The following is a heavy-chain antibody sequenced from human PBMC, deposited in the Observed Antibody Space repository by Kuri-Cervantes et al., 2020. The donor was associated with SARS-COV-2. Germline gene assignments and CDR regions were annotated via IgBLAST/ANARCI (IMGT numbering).Heavy chain of an antibody. J-gene: IGHJ4*02. CDR2: IYSGGST. CDR1: GFTVSSNY. CDR3: ARALGNY. V-gene: IGHV3-53*01. Sequence: GESLKISCAASGFTVSSNYMSWVRQAPGKGLEWVSVIYSGGSTYYADSVKGRFTISRDNSKNTLYLQMNSLRAEGTAVYYCARALGNYWGQGTLVTVSS.